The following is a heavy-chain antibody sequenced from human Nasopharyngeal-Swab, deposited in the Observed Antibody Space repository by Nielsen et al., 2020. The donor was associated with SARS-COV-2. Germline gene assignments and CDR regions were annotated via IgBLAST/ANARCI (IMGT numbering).Heavy chain of an antibody. Sequence: ASVKVSCKASGYTFTSYDINWVRQATGQGREWMGWMNPNSGNTGYAQKFQGRVTMTRNTSISTAYMELSSLRSEDTAVYYCARDRRGYCSGGSCSTRGFDPWGQGTLVTVSS. CDR2: MNPNSGNT. V-gene: IGHV1-8*01. CDR1: GYTFTSYD. J-gene: IGHJ5*02. D-gene: IGHD2-15*01. CDR3: ARDRRGYCSGGSCSTRGFDP.